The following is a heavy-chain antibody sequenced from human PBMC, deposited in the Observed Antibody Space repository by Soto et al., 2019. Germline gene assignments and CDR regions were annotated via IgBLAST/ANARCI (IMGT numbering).Heavy chain of an antibody. J-gene: IGHJ4*02. CDR1: VYTFTGYD. CDR2: INPNSGGT. V-gene: IGHV1-2*02. CDR3: ARDIDMDIVVEVAATAPGY. Sequence: ASVKVSCKASVYTFTGYDMHWVRQAPGQGLEWMGWINPNSGGTNYAQKLQGRVTMTRDPSISTAYMELSRLRSDDTAVYYCARDIDMDIVVEVAATAPGYWGQGTLVTVS. D-gene: IGHD2-15*01.